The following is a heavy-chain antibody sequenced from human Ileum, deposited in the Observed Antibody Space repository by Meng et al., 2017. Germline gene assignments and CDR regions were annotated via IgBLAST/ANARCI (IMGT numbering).Heavy chain of an antibody. Sequence: QVQLQESGPGRGKTSETRSLTCTVSGGSISNYYWSWIRQPPGKGLEWIGEINHNGNTNYKPSLKSRVTISVDTSKKQFSLRLTSVTAADTAVYYCASARYDNWGQGTLVTVSS. CDR2: INHNGNT. CDR3: ASARYDN. V-gene: IGHV4-59*12. CDR1: GGSISNYY. J-gene: IGHJ4*02.